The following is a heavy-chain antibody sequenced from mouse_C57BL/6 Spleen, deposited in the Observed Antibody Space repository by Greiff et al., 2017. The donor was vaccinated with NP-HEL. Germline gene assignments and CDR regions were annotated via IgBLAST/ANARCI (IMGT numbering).Heavy chain of an antibody. CDR3: TTSYYDYDGAMDY. V-gene: IGHV14-1*01. CDR1: GFNIKDYY. J-gene: IGHJ4*01. CDR2: IDPEDGDT. D-gene: IGHD2-4*01. Sequence: VQLKQSGAELVRPGASVKLSCTASGFNIKDYYMHWVKQRPEQGLEWIGRIDPEDGDTEYAPKFQGKATMTADTSSNTAYLQLSSLTSEDTAVYYCTTSYYDYDGAMDYWGQGTSVTVSS.